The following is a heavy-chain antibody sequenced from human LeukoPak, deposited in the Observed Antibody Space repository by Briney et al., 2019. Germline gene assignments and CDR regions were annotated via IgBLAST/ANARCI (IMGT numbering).Heavy chain of an antibody. CDR3: GTANLDYDIFRSPAPTTKQNNYFTY. D-gene: IGHD3-9*01. J-gene: IGHJ4*02. Sequence: ASVKVSCKVSGYTLSELPMHWVRQTPGKGLEWMGGFNRKTRETLYAQNFQGRVTMTEDRSTDTAYMELHSLMPDDTAVYFFGTANLDYDIFRSPAPTTKQNNYFTYWGQGTLVTVSS. CDR1: GYTLSELP. CDR2: FNRKTRET. V-gene: IGHV1-24*01.